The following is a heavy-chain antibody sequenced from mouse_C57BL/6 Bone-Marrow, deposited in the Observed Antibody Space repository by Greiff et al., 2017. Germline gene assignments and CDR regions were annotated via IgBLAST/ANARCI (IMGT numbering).Heavy chain of an antibody. J-gene: IGHJ2*01. CDR3: ARGKAGGGSSPRYFDY. CDR2: INYDGSST. D-gene: IGHD1-1*01. V-gene: IGHV5-16*01. Sequence: EVKLMESEGGLVQPGSSMKLSCTASGFTFSDYYMAWVRQVPEKGLEWVANINYDGSSTYNLDSLKSRFIISTANAKNSLYLQISSLKSENTATYYGARGKAGGGSSPRYFDYWGQGTTLTVSS. CDR1: GFTFSDYY.